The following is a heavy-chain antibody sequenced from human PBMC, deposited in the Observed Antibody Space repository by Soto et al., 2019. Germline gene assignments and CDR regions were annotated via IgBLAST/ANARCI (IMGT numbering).Heavy chain of an antibody. J-gene: IGHJ6*02. CDR1: GFTFSSYA. Sequence: QVQLVESGGGVVQPGRSLRLSCAASGFTFSSYAMHWVRQAPGKGLEWVAVISYDGSNKYYADSVKGRFTISRDNSKNTLYLQMNSLRADDTAVYYCARVGGVSMTTVWVYYYYYGMDVWGQGTTVTVSS. D-gene: IGHD4-4*01. V-gene: IGHV3-30-3*01. CDR2: ISYDGSNK. CDR3: ARVGGVSMTTVWVYYYYYGMDV.